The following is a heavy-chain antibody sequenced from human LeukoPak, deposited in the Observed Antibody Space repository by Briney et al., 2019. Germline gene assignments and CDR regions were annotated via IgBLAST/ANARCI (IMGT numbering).Heavy chain of an antibody. D-gene: IGHD5-18*01. CDR3: AKNRRLGASYGLDY. J-gene: IGHJ4*02. Sequence: GGSLRLSCAASGITFSRYAMHWVRQAPGKGLEWVAVISYDGGNKYYADSVKGRFTISRDNSKNTLFFQMNSLRAEDTAVYYCAKNRRLGASYGLDYWGQGTLVTVSS. CDR2: ISYDGGNK. V-gene: IGHV3-30-3*02. CDR1: GITFSRYA.